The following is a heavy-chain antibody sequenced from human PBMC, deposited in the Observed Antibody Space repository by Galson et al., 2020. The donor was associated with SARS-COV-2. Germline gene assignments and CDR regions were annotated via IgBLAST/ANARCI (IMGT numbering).Heavy chain of an antibody. CDR2: INEDGRIT. CDR1: GFTFSRYW. J-gene: IGHJ5*02. CDR3: GRDLGGVASA. D-gene: IGHD3-16*01. Sequence: AGSLRLSCAASGFTFSRYWMHWVRQVPGKGLVWVSRINEDGRITDYADSGKGRFTISRDNAKNTLYLQMNTLRAEDTSVYYCGRDLGGVASAWGQGTLVTVSS. V-gene: IGHV3-74*01.